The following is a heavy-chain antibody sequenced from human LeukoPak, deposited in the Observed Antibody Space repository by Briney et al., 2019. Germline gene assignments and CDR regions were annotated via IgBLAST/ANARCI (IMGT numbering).Heavy chain of an antibody. Sequence: GGFLRLSCAASGFTVSSNYMSWVRQAPGKGLEWVSVIYSGGSTYYADSVKGRFTISRDNSKNTLYLQMNSLRAEDTAVYYCARAYPGRYVGWFDPWGQGTLVTVSS. V-gene: IGHV3-53*01. J-gene: IGHJ5*02. D-gene: IGHD5-12*01. CDR1: GFTVSSNY. CDR2: IYSGGST. CDR3: ARAYPGRYVGWFDP.